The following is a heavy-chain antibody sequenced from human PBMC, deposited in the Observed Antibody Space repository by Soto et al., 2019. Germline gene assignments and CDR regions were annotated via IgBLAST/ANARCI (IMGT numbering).Heavy chain of an antibody. Sequence: GGSLRLSCAASGFTFSSYEMNWVRQAPGKGLEWVSYISSSGSTIYYADSVKGRFTIPRDNAKNSLYLQMNSLRAEDTAVYYCAREETGDAFDIWGQGTMVTVSS. D-gene: IGHD7-27*01. CDR3: AREETGDAFDI. CDR1: GFTFSSYE. J-gene: IGHJ3*02. V-gene: IGHV3-48*03. CDR2: ISSSGSTI.